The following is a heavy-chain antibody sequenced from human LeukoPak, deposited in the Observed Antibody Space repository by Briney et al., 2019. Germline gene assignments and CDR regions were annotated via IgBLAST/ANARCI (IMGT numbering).Heavy chain of an antibody. CDR3: ARGLGYSYVFDY. CDR1: GGSISSYD. D-gene: IGHD5-18*01. J-gene: IGHJ4*02. V-gene: IGHV4-4*07. Sequence: SETLSLTCTVSGGSISSYDWSWIRQPAGKGLEWIGRIYTSGSTNYNPAPKSRVTMSVDTPKNQFSLKLSSVTDAATAVYYCARGLGYSYVFDYWGQGTLVTVSS. CDR2: IYTSGST.